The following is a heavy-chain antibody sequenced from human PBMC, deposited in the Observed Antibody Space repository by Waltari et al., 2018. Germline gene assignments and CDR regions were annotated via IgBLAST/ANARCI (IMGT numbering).Heavy chain of an antibody. J-gene: IGHJ4*02. CDR2: INHSGST. V-gene: IGHV4-34*01. Sequence: QVQLQQWGAGLLKPSETLSLTCAVYGGSFSGYYWSWIRQPPGKGLEWIGEINHSGSTNYNPSLKSRVTISVDTSKNQFSLTLSSVTAADTAVYYCARGYGSGSYYYFDYWGQGTLVTVSS. CDR3: ARGYGSGSYYYFDY. D-gene: IGHD3-10*01. CDR1: GGSFSGYY.